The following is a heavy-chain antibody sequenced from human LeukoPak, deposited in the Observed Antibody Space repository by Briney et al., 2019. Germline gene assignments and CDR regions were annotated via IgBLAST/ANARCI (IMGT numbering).Heavy chain of an antibody. V-gene: IGHV1-2*02. CDR1: GYTFTGYY. Sequence: ASVKVSCKASGYTFTGYYMHWVRQAPGQGLEWMGWINPNSGGTNYAQRFQGRVSMTRDTSISTAYMELSRLRSDDTAVYYCARDPINTSGDAFDIWGQGTLVIVSS. D-gene: IGHD3-10*01. J-gene: IGHJ3*02. CDR2: INPNSGGT. CDR3: ARDPINTSGDAFDI.